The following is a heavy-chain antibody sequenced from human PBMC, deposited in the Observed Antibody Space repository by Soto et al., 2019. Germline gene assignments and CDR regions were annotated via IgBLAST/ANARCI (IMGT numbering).Heavy chain of an antibody. Sequence: GGSLRRSCTASGFSFTNAWMTWVRQAPGKGLEWVGLIKSKAHGATTDYTAPVRGRFTISRDDSKNTVFLQMNGLRTEDTALYSCTKDEGVRGLDTWGQGTLVTVSS. CDR3: TKDEGVRGLDT. CDR1: GFSFTNAW. J-gene: IGHJ5*02. V-gene: IGHV3-15*01. D-gene: IGHD3-16*01. CDR2: IKSKAHGATT.